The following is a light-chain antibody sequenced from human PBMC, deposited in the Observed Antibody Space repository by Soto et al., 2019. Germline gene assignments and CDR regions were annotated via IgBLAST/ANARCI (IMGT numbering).Light chain of an antibody. CDR1: SSDVGGYNY. J-gene: IGLJ3*02. CDR3: SSYAASNNFYFV. CDR2: EVT. V-gene: IGLV2-8*01. Sequence: QSALTQPPSASGSPGQSVTISCTGTSSDVGGYNYVSWYQQYPGRAPTLMIYEVTQRPSGVPDRFSGSKSANTASLTVSGLQAEDEADYYCSSYAASNNFYFVFGGGTKVTVL.